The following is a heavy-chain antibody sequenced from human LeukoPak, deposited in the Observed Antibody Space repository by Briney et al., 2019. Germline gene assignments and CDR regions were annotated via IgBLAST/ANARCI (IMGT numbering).Heavy chain of an antibody. J-gene: IGHJ2*01. CDR1: GDSVSSNSAA. CDR3: ARSKGYFDL. Sequence: SQTLSLICAISGDSVSSNSAAWNWIRQSPSRGLEWLVRTYYRAKWYNEYASSVKSRITINPDTSQNQFSLQLTYVTPEDTAVYFCARSKGYFDLWGRGTLVTVSS. D-gene: IGHD4-11*01. V-gene: IGHV6-1*01. CDR2: TYYRAKWYN.